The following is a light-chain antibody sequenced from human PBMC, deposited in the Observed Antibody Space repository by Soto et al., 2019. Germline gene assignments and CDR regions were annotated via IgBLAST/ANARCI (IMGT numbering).Light chain of an antibody. Sequence: QSVLTQAPSVSGAPGQRVTISCTGSSSNIGAGYDVHWYQQLPGTAPKLLIYGNSNRPSGVPDRFSGSKSGTSASLAITGLQGDDEADYYCQSYDSSLTGGVFGGGTKLTVL. CDR3: QSYDSSLTGGV. CDR2: GNS. J-gene: IGLJ3*02. V-gene: IGLV1-40*01. CDR1: SSNIGAGYD.